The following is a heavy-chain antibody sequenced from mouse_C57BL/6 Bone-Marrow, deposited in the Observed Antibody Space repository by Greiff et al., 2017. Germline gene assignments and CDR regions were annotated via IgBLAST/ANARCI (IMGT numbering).Heavy chain of an antibody. V-gene: IGHV7-1*01. CDR1: GFTFSDFY. J-gene: IGHJ3*01. Sequence: EVKLMESGGGLVQSGRSLRLSCATSGFTFSDFYMEWVRQAPGKGLEWIAASRNKANDYTTEYSASVKGRFIVSRDTSQSILYLQMNALRAEDTAIYYCARGYDYDGEFAYWGQGTLVTVSA. CDR3: ARGYDYDGEFAY. D-gene: IGHD2-4*01. CDR2: SRNKANDYTT.